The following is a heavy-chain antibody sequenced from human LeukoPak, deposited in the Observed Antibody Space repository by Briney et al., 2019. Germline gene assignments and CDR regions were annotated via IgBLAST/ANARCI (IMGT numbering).Heavy chain of an antibody. CDR2: INPNSGGT. V-gene: IGHV1-2*02. J-gene: IGHJ4*02. CDR1: GYTFTGYY. Sequence: ASVKVSCKASGYTFTGYYMHWVRQAPGQGLEWMGWINPNSGGTNYAQKFQGRVTMTRDTFISKAYMELSRLRSDDTAVYYCARLAMGGDCFDYWGQGTLVTVSS. CDR3: ARLAMGGDCFDY. D-gene: IGHD2-21*01.